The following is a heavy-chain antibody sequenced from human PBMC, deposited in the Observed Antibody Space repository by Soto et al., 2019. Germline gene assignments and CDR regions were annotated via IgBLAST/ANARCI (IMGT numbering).Heavy chain of an antibody. J-gene: IGHJ4*02. CDR3: ARDEGYYYDSTPVFDY. Sequence: GASVKVSCKASGYTFTSYGISWVRQAPGQGLEWMGWISAYNGNTNYAQKLQGRVTMTTDTSTSTAYMELRSLRSDDTAVYYCARDEGYYYDSTPVFDYWGQGTLVTVSS. V-gene: IGHV1-18*01. CDR1: GYTFTSYG. D-gene: IGHD3-22*01. CDR2: ISAYNGNT.